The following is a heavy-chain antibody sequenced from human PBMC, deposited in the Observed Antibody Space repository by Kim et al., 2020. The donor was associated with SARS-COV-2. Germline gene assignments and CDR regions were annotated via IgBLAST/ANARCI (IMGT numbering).Heavy chain of an antibody. J-gene: IGHJ4*01. D-gene: IGHD5-12*01. CDR2: IYYSGST. CDR1: GGSISSSSYY. CDR3: ARRRGDIVATTFDY. V-gene: IGHV4-39*01. Sequence: SETLSLTCTVSGGSISSSSYYWGWIRQPPGKGLEWIGSIYYSGSTYYNPSLKSRVTISVDTSKNQFSLKLSSVTAADTAVYYCARRRGDIVATTFDYWG.